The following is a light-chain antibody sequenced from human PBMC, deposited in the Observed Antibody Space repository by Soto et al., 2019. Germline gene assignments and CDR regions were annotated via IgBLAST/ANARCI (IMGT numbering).Light chain of an antibody. Sequence: DIMMTQSPDSLAVSLGERATINCRSSQSLLFSSNNKNYLAWYQQKPGQPPKLLFYWTSTLDSGVPDRFSGSGSGTDFTLPISSLQAEDVEVYYCQQYYSLPQTLAQGTNVEIK. V-gene: IGKV4-1*01. CDR3: QQYYSLPQT. CDR1: QSLLFSSNNKNY. CDR2: WTS. J-gene: IGKJ1*01.